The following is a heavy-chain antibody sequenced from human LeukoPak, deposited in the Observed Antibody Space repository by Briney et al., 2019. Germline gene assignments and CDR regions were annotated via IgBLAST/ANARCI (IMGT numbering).Heavy chain of an antibody. CDR3: AIGKIVGATYCDY. CDR2: FDPEDGET. D-gene: IGHD1-26*01. V-gene: IGHV1-24*01. CDR1: GYTFTGYY. Sequence: ASVKVSCKASGYTFTGYYMHWVRQAPGQGLEWMGGFDPEDGETIYAQKFQGRVTMTEDTSIDTAYMELSSLRSEDTAVYYCAIGKIVGATYCDYWGQGTLVTVSS. J-gene: IGHJ4*02.